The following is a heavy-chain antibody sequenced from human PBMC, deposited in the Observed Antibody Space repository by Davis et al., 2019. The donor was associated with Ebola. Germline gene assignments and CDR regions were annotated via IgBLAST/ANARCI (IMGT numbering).Heavy chain of an antibody. CDR1: GFTFSNAW. V-gene: IGHV3-7*01. CDR3: ARGGDVVVVAATCDY. Sequence: PGGSLRLSCAASGFTFSNAWMSWVRQAPGKGLEWVANIKQDGSEKYYVDSVKGRFTISRDNAKNSLYLQMNSLRAEDTAVYYCARGGDVVVVAATCDYWGQGTLVTVSS. J-gene: IGHJ4*02. CDR2: IKQDGSEK. D-gene: IGHD2-15*01.